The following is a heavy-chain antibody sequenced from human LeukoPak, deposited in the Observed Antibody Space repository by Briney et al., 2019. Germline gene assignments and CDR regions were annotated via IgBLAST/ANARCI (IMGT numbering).Heavy chain of an antibody. Sequence: ASVKVSCKASGYTFTGYYMHWVRQAPGQGLEWMGWINPNSGGTNYAQKFQGRVTMTRDTSISTAYMELSRLRSDDAAVYYCARGFRVGYCSSTSCPALSYWGQGTLVTVSS. V-gene: IGHV1-2*02. CDR3: ARGFRVGYCSSTSCPALSY. D-gene: IGHD2-2*01. CDR1: GYTFTGYY. CDR2: INPNSGGT. J-gene: IGHJ4*02.